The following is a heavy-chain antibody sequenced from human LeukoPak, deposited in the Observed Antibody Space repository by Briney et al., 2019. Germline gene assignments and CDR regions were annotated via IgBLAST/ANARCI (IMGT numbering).Heavy chain of an antibody. CDR3: ARFGELLYPTPYYYYGMDV. CDR1: GFTFTTYS. V-gene: IGHV4-4*02. CDR2: IYHSGST. D-gene: IGHD3-10*01. J-gene: IGHJ6*02. Sequence: GSLRLSCAASGFTFTTYSMNWVRQAPGKGLEWIGEIYHSGSTNYNPSLKSRVTISVDKSKNQFSLKLSSVTAADTAVYYCARFGELLYPTPYYYYGMDVWGQGTTVTVSS.